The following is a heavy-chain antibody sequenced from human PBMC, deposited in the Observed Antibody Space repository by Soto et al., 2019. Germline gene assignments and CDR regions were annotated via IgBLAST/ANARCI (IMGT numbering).Heavy chain of an antibody. CDR2: IIPIFGTA. CDR1: GGTFSSYA. J-gene: IGHJ6*02. V-gene: IGHV1-69*13. Sequence: ASVKVSCKASGGTFSSYAISWVRQAPGQGLEWMGGIIPIFGTANYAQKFQGRVTITADESTSTAYMELSSLRSEDTAVYYCAREGDYYGSGSAGIGMDVWGQGTTVTVSS. CDR3: AREGDYYGSGSAGIGMDV. D-gene: IGHD3-10*01.